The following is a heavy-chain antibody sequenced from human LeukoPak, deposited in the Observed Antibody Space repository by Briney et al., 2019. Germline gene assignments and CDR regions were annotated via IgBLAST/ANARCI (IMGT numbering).Heavy chain of an antibody. D-gene: IGHD2-15*01. CDR1: GFTFSSYA. CDR2: ISAGGGST. J-gene: IGHJ4*02. CDR3: AKGTLGYCSGGSCYSGY. V-gene: IGHV3-23*01. Sequence: GGSLRLSCAASGFTFSSYAMIWVRQAPGKGLEWVSVISAGGGSTDFADSVKGRFTVSRDNSKNTLYLEMSSLRAEDTAVYYCAKGTLGYCSGGSCYSGYWGQGTLVTVSS.